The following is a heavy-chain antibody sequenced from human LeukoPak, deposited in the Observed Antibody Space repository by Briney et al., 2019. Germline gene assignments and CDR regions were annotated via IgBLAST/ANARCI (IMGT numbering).Heavy chain of an antibody. Sequence: SETLSLTCTVSGGSISSSSYYWGWIRQPPGKGLEWIGSIYYSGSTYYNPSLKSRVSISVDTSKNQFSLKLSSVTAADTAVYYCARRPRAAAGTGLFGYWGQGTLVTVSS. V-gene: IGHV4-39*01. CDR1: GGSISSSSYY. D-gene: IGHD6-13*01. J-gene: IGHJ4*02. CDR2: IYYSGST. CDR3: ARRPRAAAGTGLFGY.